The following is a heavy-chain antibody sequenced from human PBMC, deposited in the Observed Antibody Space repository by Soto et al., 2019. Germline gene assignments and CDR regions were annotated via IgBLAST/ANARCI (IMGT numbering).Heavy chain of an antibody. J-gene: IGHJ4*02. D-gene: IGHD3-3*02. CDR1: GFTVSSNY. Sequence: GGSLRLSCAASGFTVSSNYMSWVRQAPGKGLEWVSVIYSGGSTYYADSVKGRFTISRDNSKNTLYLQMNSLRAEDTAVYYCGGAFFIARPFYYWGQGTLVTVSS. CDR3: GGAFFIARPFYY. CDR2: IYSGGST. V-gene: IGHV3-66*01.